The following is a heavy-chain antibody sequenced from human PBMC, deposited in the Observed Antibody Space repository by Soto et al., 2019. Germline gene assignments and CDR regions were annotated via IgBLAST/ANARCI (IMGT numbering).Heavy chain of an antibody. V-gene: IGHV3-23*01. CDR1: GFTFSNYA. D-gene: IGHD5-18*01. Sequence: SLRLSCAASGFTFSNYAMNWVRLAPGRGLQWVSAINHNGISTYYGDSVKGRFAISRDNSKNTLYLQINSLRAEDTAIYYCAKGGIKLWPRGWFDPWGQGTMVTVYS. CDR2: INHNGIST. CDR3: AKGGIKLWPRGWFDP. J-gene: IGHJ5*02.